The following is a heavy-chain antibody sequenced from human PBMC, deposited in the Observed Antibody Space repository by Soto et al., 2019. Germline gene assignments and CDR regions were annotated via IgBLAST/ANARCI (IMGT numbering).Heavy chain of an antibody. CDR3: AKEVSLGSTVGLGY. Sequence: SLRLSCAASGFTFSIFAMSWVRQSPGKGLEWVSTISGSGGSTYYADAVKGRFTISRDNSMGTLYLQMKSLRVEDTAIYYCAKEVSLGSTVGLGYWGQGALVTVSS. D-gene: IGHD7-27*01. CDR2: ISGSGGST. CDR1: GFTFSIFA. V-gene: IGHV3-23*01. J-gene: IGHJ4*02.